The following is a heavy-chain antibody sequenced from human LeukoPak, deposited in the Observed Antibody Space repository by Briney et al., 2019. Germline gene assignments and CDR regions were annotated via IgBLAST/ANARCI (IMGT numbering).Heavy chain of an antibody. V-gene: IGHV3-30-3*01. CDR2: ISYDGSNK. D-gene: IGHD1-26*01. CDR3: NSYSGSYH. Sequence: GGSLRLSCAASGFTFSSYAMHWVRQAPGKGLEWVAVISYDGSNKYYADSVKGRFTISRDNSKNTLYLQMNSLRAEDTAVYYCNSYSGSYHWGQGTLVTVSS. CDR1: GFTFSSYA. J-gene: IGHJ5*02.